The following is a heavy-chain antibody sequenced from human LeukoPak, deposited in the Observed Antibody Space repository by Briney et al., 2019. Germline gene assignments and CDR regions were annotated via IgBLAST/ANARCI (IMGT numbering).Heavy chain of an antibody. CDR2: INPEGSTT. Sequence: GGSLRLSCAASGFPFSSYWMHWVRQAPGKGLVWVSRINPEGSTTTYADSVRGRFTISRDNSKNTLYLQMNSLRAEDTAVYYCARGRSQPYFDYWGQGTLVTVSS. CDR3: ARGRSQPYFDY. V-gene: IGHV3-74*01. J-gene: IGHJ4*02. CDR1: GFPFSSYW. D-gene: IGHD1-14*01.